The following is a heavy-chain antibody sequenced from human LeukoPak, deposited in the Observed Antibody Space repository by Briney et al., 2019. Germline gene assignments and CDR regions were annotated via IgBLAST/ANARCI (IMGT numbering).Heavy chain of an antibody. J-gene: IGHJ3*02. D-gene: IGHD3-22*01. V-gene: IGHV3-49*03. CDR1: GFTFGDYA. CDR3: SRGGMIVVVITSDDAFDM. Sequence: PRRSLRLSCTASGFTFGDYAMSWFRQAPGKGLEWVGCIRSKAYGGTTEYAASVKGRFTISRDDSKSIAYLQMNSLKTEDTAVYYCSRGGMIVVVITSDDAFDMWGQGTMVTVSS. CDR2: IRSKAYGGTT.